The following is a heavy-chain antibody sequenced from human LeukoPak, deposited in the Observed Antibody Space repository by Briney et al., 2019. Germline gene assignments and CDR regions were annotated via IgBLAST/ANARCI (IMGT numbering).Heavy chain of an antibody. Sequence: QAGGSLRLSCAASGFTFSSYEMNWVRQAPGKGLEWVSYITADGTNTYDADSVRGRFTISRDNAKNPLYLQMNSLRVDDTAIYYCAREVEWELPDYWGQGTLVTVSS. V-gene: IGHV3-48*03. CDR1: GFTFSSYE. D-gene: IGHD1-26*01. J-gene: IGHJ4*02. CDR3: AREVEWELPDY. CDR2: ITADGTNT.